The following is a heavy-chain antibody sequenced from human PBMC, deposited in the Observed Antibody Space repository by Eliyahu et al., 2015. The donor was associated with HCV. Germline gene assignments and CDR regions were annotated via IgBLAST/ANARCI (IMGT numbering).Heavy chain of an antibody. CDR2: INPSGGSTSYAQT. J-gene: IGHJ6*02. D-gene: IGHD2-15*01. CDR3: TRDRSCSGDNCYFVFYNYYYGMDV. Sequence: QVQLVQSGAEVKKPGASVKVSCKASGYTFTNYYIPWVRXAPXXGXEWMGIINPSGGSTSYAQTSYAQKLQGRVTMTRDTSTSTVYMELSSLRSEDTAVYYCTRDRSCSGDNCYFVFYNYYYGMDVWGQGTTVTVSS. V-gene: IGHV1-46*03. CDR1: GYTFTNYY.